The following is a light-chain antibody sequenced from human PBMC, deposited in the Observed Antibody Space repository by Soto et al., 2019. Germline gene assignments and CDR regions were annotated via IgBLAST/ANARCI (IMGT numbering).Light chain of an antibody. V-gene: IGKV1-33*01. CDR2: DAS. Sequence: DIHMTQSPSSLSASVGGRVTITCQASQDISIYLNWYQQKLGKAPKLLIYDASNLETGVPSRFSGSGSGTDFTFTISSLQPEDIATYYCQQYDNLPITFGQGTRLEIK. CDR1: QDISIY. CDR3: QQYDNLPIT. J-gene: IGKJ5*01.